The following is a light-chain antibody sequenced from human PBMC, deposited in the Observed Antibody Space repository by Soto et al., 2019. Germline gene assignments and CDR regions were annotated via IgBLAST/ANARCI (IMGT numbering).Light chain of an antibody. Sequence: QSALTQPPSASGSPGQSVTISCTGTSNDVGAYNYVSWYQQHPGKAPKLMIYEVNKRPSGVPDRFSGSMSGNTASLTVSGLQAEDEADYYCTSYAGSNKLGVFGTGTKVTVL. CDR3: TSYAGSNKLGV. V-gene: IGLV2-8*01. CDR2: EVN. CDR1: SNDVGAYNY. J-gene: IGLJ1*01.